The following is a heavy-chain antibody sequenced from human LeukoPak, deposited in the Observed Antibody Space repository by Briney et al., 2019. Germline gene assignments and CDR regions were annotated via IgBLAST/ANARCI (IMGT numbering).Heavy chain of an antibody. J-gene: IGHJ2*01. Sequence: GGSLRLSCAASGFTFSSYAMSWVRQAPGKGLEWVSAISGSGGSTYYADSVKGRFTISRDNSKNTLYLQMNSLRAEDTAVYYCATNPREITIFGVVITHWYFDLWGRGTLVTVSS. V-gene: IGHV3-23*01. D-gene: IGHD3-3*01. CDR3: ATNPREITIFGVVITHWYFDL. CDR2: ISGSGGST. CDR1: GFTFSSYA.